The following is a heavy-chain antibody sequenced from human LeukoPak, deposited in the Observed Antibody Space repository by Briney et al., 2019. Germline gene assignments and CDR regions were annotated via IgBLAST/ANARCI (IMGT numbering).Heavy chain of an antibody. Sequence: ASVKVSCKASGYTFTSYGISWVRQAPGQGLEWMGWISAYNGNTNYAQKLQGRVTMTRNTSTSTVYMELSSLRSEDTAVYYCARGVGVIVVVITTATDYWGQGTLVTVSS. CDR1: GYTFTSYG. V-gene: IGHV1-18*01. D-gene: IGHD3-22*01. CDR3: ARGVGVIVVVITTATDY. J-gene: IGHJ4*02. CDR2: ISAYNGNT.